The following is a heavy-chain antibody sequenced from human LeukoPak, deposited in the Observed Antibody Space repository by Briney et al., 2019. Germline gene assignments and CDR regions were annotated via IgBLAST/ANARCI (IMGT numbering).Heavy chain of an antibody. V-gene: IGHV4-59*08. CDR2: LYYSGSI. Sequence: SETLSLTCNVSGDSINTYYWSWIRQPPGRGLEWVAYLYYSGSINYNPSLKSRVTISVDTSKNQFSLKRSSVTDADTAVYHCARVYYSNSYDYWYFDLWGRGTLVTVSS. CDR3: ARVYYSNSYDYWYFDL. D-gene: IGHD2-8*01. J-gene: IGHJ2*01. CDR1: GDSINTYY.